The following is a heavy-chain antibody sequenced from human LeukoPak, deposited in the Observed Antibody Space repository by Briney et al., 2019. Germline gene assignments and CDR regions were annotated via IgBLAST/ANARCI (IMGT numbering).Heavy chain of an antibody. J-gene: IGHJ6*02. Sequence: GGSLRLSCAASGFPFSSYSMTWVRQAPGKGLEWVANIKQDGSEKYYVDSVKGRFTISGDNAKNSLYLQMNSLRAEDTAVYYCARDQRIVPTYAYGMDVWGQGTTVTVSS. D-gene: IGHD3-22*01. CDR1: GFPFSSYS. CDR2: IKQDGSEK. CDR3: ARDQRIVPTYAYGMDV. V-gene: IGHV3-7*01.